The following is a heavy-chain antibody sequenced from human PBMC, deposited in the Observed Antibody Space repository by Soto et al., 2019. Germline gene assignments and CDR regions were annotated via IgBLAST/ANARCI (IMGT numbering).Heavy chain of an antibody. CDR2: ISSSSSTI. D-gene: IGHD2-21*01. CDR3: SFEHRGESY. J-gene: IGHJ4*02. Sequence: EVQQVESGGGLVQPGGSLRLSCAASGFTFSSYSMNWVRQAPGKGLEWVSYISSSSSTIYYADSVKGRFTISRDNDKNSSYLNMHFLTDEDTTLYYCSFEHRGESYWGQGTLVTVSP. CDR1: GFTFSSYS. V-gene: IGHV3-48*02.